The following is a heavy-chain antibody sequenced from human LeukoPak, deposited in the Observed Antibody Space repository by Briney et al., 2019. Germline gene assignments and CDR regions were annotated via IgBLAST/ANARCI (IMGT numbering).Heavy chain of an antibody. CDR1: GFTFSSYE. Sequence: GGSLRLSCAASGFTFSSYEMNWVRQAPGKGLEWVSYISSSGSTIYYADSVKGRFTISRDNAKNSLYLQMNSLRAEDTAVYYCARTIVGARAYWGQGTLVTVSS. D-gene: IGHD1-26*01. V-gene: IGHV3-48*03. CDR2: ISSSGSTI. J-gene: IGHJ4*02. CDR3: ARTIVGARAY.